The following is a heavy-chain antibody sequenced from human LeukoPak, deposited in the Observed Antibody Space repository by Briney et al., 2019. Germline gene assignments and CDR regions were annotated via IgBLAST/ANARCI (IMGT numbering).Heavy chain of an antibody. CDR1: GFTFTSSA. Sequence: GASVKVSCKASGFTFTSSAMQWVRQARGQRLEWIGWIVVGSGNTNYAQKFQERVTITRDMSTSTAYMELSSLRSEDTAVYYCAAGDNNYGNTLALNYWGQGTLVTVSS. J-gene: IGHJ4*02. CDR2: IVVGSGNT. D-gene: IGHD4-11*01. CDR3: AAGDNNYGNTLALNY. V-gene: IGHV1-58*02.